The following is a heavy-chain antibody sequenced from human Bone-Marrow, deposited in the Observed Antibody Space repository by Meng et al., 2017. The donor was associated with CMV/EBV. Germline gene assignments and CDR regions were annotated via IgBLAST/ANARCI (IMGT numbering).Heavy chain of an antibody. CDR1: GYAFTNYN. V-gene: IGHV1-8*01. CDR3: ARTPSRIRGDAFDI. J-gene: IGHJ3*02. Sequence: ASVKVSCKASGYAFTNYNIDWVRQAAGQGLEWMGWMNPNNGKTGYAQRFQGRLALTRDTSTSTAYMELNSLRSDDTAVYYCARTPSRIRGDAFDIWGQGTMVTVSS. CDR2: MNPNNGKT. D-gene: IGHD2/OR15-2a*01.